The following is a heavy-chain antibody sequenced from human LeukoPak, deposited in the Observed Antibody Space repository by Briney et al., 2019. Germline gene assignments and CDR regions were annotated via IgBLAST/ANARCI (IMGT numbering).Heavy chain of an antibody. V-gene: IGHV1-18*01. J-gene: IGHJ4*02. D-gene: IGHD2-2*01. Sequence: ASVKVSCKASGYTFTSYGISWVRQAPGQGLEWMGWISAYNGNTNYAQKLQGRVTMTTDTSTSTAYMELRSLRSDDTAVYYCARENLECSTSYHYRFDYWGQGTLVTVSS. CDR2: ISAYNGNT. CDR1: GYTFTSYG. CDR3: ARENLECSTSYHYRFDY.